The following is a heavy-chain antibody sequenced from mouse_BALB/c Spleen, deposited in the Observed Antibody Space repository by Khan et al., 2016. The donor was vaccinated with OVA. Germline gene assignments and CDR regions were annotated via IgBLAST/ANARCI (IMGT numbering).Heavy chain of an antibody. Sequence: QVQLKESGAELARPGASVKMSCKASGYTFTSYTMHWVKQRPGQGLEWIGYINPSNDYTNYNQKFKDKATLTADKSSSTAYMQLSSLTSEDAAVYYCTSEGPDDGNYGAWFAYWGQGTLVTVSA. V-gene: IGHV1-4*01. CDR3: TSEGPDDGNYGAWFAY. CDR1: GYTFTSYT. CDR2: INPSNDYT. D-gene: IGHD2-1*01. J-gene: IGHJ3*01.